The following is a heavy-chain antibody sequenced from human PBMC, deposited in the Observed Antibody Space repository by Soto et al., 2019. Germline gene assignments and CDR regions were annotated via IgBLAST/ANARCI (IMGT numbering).Heavy chain of an antibody. V-gene: IGHV1-2*04. CDR1: GYTFTGYY. CDR3: ARANRPTPINYDY. Sequence: QVQLLQSGAEVKKPGASVKVSCKASGYTFTGYYMHWVRQAPGQGREWMGWINPNSGGTNYAQKFQGWVTMTRDTSISTSYMELSRLRSDDTAVYYCARANRPTPINYDYWGQGTLVTVSS. CDR2: INPNSGGT. J-gene: IGHJ4*02.